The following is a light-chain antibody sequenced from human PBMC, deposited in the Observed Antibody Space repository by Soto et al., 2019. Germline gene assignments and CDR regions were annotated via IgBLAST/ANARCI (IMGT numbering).Light chain of an antibody. CDR1: QGISNY. J-gene: IGKJ4*01. CDR3: QKYNSAPLT. V-gene: IGKV1-27*01. CDR2: AAS. Sequence: DIQMTPSPSSLSASVGARVTITCRVSQGISNYLAWYQQKPGKVPKVLIYAASALQSGVPSRFSGSGSGTDFTLTISGLQPEDVATYYCQKYNSAPLTVGGGAKVDIK.